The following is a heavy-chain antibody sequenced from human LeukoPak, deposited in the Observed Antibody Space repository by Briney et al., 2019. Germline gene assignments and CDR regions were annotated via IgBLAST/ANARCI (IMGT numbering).Heavy chain of an antibody. CDR1: GFTFSSYG. D-gene: IGHD3-10*01. CDR3: ARTVYYFGSGSYHWYFDL. V-gene: IGHV3-23*01. Sequence: GGSLRLSCAASGFTFSSYGMSWVRQAPGKGLEWVSAISGSGGSTYYADSVKGRFTISRDNSKNTLYLQMNSLRAEDTAVYYCARTVYYFGSGSYHWYFDLWGRGTLVTVSS. CDR2: ISGSGGST. J-gene: IGHJ2*01.